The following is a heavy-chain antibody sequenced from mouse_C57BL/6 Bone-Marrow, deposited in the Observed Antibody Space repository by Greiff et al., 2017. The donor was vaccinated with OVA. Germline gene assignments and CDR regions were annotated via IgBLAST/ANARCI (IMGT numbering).Heavy chain of an antibody. Sequence: VQLQQSGPELVKPGASVKISCKASGYTFTDYYMNWVKQSHGKSLEWIGDINPNNGGPSYNQKFKGKATLTVAKSSSTAYMELRSLTSEDSAVYYCARYDYDEGRSWFAYWGQGTLVTVSA. J-gene: IGHJ3*01. CDR3: ARYDYDEGRSWFAY. CDR2: INPNNGGP. V-gene: IGHV1-26*01. D-gene: IGHD2-4*01. CDR1: GYTFTDYY.